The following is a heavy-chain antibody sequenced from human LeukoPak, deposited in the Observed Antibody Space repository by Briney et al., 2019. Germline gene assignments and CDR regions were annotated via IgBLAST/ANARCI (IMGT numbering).Heavy chain of an antibody. V-gene: IGHV4-59*01. CDR1: GGYLSGSY. CDR2: IYSCGSSGIT. Sequence: SETLSLTCTVSGGYLSGSYWSWIRQPPGKQFEWMGYIYSCGSSGITTYNPSLQSRIIISQDTFKNDFSLELTSVTAADAAVYYCARLAARRGYYYSGMDVWGQGTTVTVSS. D-gene: IGHD3-10*01. CDR3: ARLAARRGYYYSGMDV. J-gene: IGHJ6*02.